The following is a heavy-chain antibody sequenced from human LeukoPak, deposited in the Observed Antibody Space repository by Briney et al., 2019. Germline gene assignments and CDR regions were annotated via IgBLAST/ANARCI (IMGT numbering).Heavy chain of an antibody. Sequence: GGSLRLSCAASGFTFSSYEMNWVRQAPGKGLEWVSYIGSSGSTIYYADSVKGRFTISRDNAKNSLYLQMNSLRAEDTAVYYCAKAGLKKSIYYYGSGSYGHYYYMDVWGRGTTVTISS. V-gene: IGHV3-48*03. CDR2: IGSSGSTI. CDR1: GFTFSSYE. CDR3: AKAGLKKSIYYYGSGSYGHYYYMDV. D-gene: IGHD3-10*01. J-gene: IGHJ6*03.